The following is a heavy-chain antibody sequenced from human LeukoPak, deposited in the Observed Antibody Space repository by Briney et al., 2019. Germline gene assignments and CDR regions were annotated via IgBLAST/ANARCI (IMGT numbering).Heavy chain of an antibody. Sequence: PGGSLRLSCAASGFTFSSYSMNWVRQAPGKGLEWVSSISSSSSYIYYADSVKGRFTISRDNAKNSLYLQMNSLRAEDTAVYYCARSRGIAAAGGFDYWGQGTLVTVSS. CDR3: ARSRGIAAAGGFDY. J-gene: IGHJ4*02. D-gene: IGHD6-13*01. CDR1: GFTFSSYS. V-gene: IGHV3-21*01. CDR2: ISSSSSYI.